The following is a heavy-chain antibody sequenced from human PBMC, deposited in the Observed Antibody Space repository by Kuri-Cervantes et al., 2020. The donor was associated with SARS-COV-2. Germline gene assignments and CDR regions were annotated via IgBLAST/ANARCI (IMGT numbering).Heavy chain of an antibody. J-gene: IGHJ3*02. D-gene: IGHD3-3*01. CDR3: ARDGYDFWSGSFFDI. V-gene: IGHV1-8*02. CDR1: GYTFTSYD. Sequence: ASVKVSCKASGYTFTSYDINWVRQATGQGLEWMGWMNPNSGSTGYAQKFQGRVTMTRNTSVSTAYMELSSLRSDDTAVYYCARDGYDFWSGSFFDIWGQGTMVTVSS. CDR2: MNPNSGST.